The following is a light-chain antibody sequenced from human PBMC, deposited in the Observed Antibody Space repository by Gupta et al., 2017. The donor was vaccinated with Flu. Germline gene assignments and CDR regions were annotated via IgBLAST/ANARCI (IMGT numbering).Light chain of an antibody. J-gene: IGKJ2*04. CDR2: DAS. CDR1: QRISSY. CDR3: QQRCNWLCG. V-gene: IGKV3-11*01. Sequence: PSSMPASAGERATLTCRASQRISSYLDWYHQKPGQAPTLLLYDASNSFSGFPARFSGSGSGTEFTLTISSLVPEDFAAYYCQQRCNWLCGFGQGTKVEIK.